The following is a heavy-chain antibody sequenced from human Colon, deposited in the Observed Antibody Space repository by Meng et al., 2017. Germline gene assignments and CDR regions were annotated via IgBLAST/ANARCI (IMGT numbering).Heavy chain of an antibody. D-gene: IGHD6-19*01. J-gene: IGHJ4*02. Sequence: QVQAPESGPGLVRPSETLSITCTVSGGSVTSGSHYWSWIRQSPGKGLEWIGYIFHSGSTNYNPSLKSRVTLSVDTSKNQFSLKLGSVTAADTAVYYCARVIGGWPYYFDYWGQGTLVTVSS. CDR1: GGSVTSGSHY. CDR3: ARVIGGWPYYFDY. V-gene: IGHV4-61*01. CDR2: IFHSGST.